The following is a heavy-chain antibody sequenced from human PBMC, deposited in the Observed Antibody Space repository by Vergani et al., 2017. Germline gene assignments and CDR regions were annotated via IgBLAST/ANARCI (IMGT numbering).Heavy chain of an antibody. CDR2: IYYSGST. D-gene: IGHD6-19*01. CDR1: GASIRSSNHY. CDR3: ARHSTVEWLVKLGWIDP. J-gene: IGHJ5*02. Sequence: QLQLQESGPGLGKPSATLSMTCSVSGASIRSSNHYWGWIRQPPGKGLEWIASIYYSGSTYYNPSVKSRVTISVDTSKNQFSLKLSSVTAADTAVYFCARHSTVEWLVKLGWIDPWGQGILVTVSS. V-gene: IGHV4-39*01.